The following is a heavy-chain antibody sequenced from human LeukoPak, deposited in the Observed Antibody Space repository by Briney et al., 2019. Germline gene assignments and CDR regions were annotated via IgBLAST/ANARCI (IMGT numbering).Heavy chain of an antibody. CDR2: ISSDGYRT. V-gene: IGHV3-30*18. Sequence: QAGGSLRLSCAASGFPFSTYDMHWVRQAPDKGLQWVAVISSDGYRTDYPDSVRGRFTISRDNFKNTVDLQMISVTAEDTAMYFCAKGLGTGSVLARPLHYWGQGTLVTASS. J-gene: IGHJ4*02. D-gene: IGHD3-10*01. CDR1: GFPFSTYD. CDR3: AKGLGTGSVLARPLHY.